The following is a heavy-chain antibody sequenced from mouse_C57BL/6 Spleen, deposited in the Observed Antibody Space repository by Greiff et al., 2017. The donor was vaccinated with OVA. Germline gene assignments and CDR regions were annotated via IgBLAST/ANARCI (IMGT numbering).Heavy chain of an antibody. J-gene: IGHJ2*01. D-gene: IGHD4-1*01. V-gene: IGHV5-4*01. CDR2: ISDGGSYT. CDR1: GFTFSSYA. Sequence: EVKLVESGGGLVKPGGSLKLSCAASGFTFSSYAMSWVRQTPEKRLEWVATISDGGSYTYYPDNVKGRFTISRDNAKNNLYLQMSHLKSEDTAMYDCARDLLGRGYWGQGTTLTVSS. CDR3: ARDLLGRGY.